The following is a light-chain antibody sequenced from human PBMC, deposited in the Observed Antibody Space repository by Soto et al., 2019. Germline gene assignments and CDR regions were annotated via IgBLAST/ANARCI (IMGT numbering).Light chain of an antibody. V-gene: IGKV3-20*01. J-gene: IGKJ4*02. CDR3: QQFAGS. Sequence: IGFTQSPCTLSLSPGERATLSCRASQSVSSYYLAWYQQKPGQAPRLLIYAASSRATGIPDRFSGRGSGTDFTLIISRLEPEDFAVYYCQQFAGSFGGGTKVDI. CDR2: AAS. CDR1: QSVSSYY.